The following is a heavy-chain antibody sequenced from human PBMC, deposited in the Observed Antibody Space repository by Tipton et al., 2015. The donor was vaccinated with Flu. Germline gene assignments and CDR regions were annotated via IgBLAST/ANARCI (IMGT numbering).Heavy chain of an antibody. CDR1: GGSFSGYY. CDR3: ARGVTRPKSITYYDYVWGSYRYSFFDY. V-gene: IGHV4-34*01. D-gene: IGHD3-16*02. CDR2: INHSGST. J-gene: IGHJ4*02. Sequence: TLSLTCAVYGGSFSGYYWSWIRQPPGKGLEWIGEINHSGSTNYNPSLKSRVTISVDTSKNQFSLKLSSVTAADTAVYYCARGVTRPKSITYYDYVWGSYRYSFFDYWGQGTLVTVSS.